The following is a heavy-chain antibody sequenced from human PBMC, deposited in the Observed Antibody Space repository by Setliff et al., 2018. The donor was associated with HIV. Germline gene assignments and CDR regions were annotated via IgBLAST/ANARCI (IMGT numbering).Heavy chain of an antibody. D-gene: IGHD2-2*01. CDR1: GFTFRSYS. CDR3: ARRTGYCSTTTCSYYYYYMDV. J-gene: IGHJ6*03. Sequence: GSLRLSCAASGFTFRSYSMNWVRQAPGKGLEWVSFISSSSSYIYYADSVKGRFTISRDNVKNSLYLQMNSLRAEDTAVYYCARRTGYCSTTTCSYYYYYMDVWGKGTTVTVSS. CDR2: ISSSSSYI. V-gene: IGHV3-21*01.